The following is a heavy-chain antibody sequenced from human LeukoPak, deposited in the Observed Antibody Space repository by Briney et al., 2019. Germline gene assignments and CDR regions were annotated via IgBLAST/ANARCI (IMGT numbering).Heavy chain of an antibody. CDR2: INPNSGGT. CDR1: GYTFTGYY. D-gene: IGHD6-19*01. CDR3: ARVPYSSGWYQFNYYDGMDV. J-gene: IGHJ6*02. Sequence: ASVKVSCKASGYTFTGYYMHWVRQAPGQGLEWMGWINPNSGGTNYAQKFQGRVTMTRDTSISTAYMELSRLRSDDTAVYYCARVPYSSGWYQFNYYDGMDVWGQGTTVTVSS. V-gene: IGHV1-2*02.